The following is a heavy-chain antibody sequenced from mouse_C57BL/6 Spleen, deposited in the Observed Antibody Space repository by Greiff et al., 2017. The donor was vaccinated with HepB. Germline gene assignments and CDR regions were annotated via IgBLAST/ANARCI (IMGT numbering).Heavy chain of an antibody. CDR2: IDPENGDT. CDR1: GFNIKDDY. V-gene: IGHV14-4*01. D-gene: IGHD1-1*01. J-gene: IGHJ2*01. CDR3: ILTTVVACYFDV. Sequence: VQLQQSGAELVRPGASVKMSCTASGFNIKDDYMHWVKQRPEQGLEWIGWIDPENGDTEYASKFQGKATLTADTSSNTAYLQLSSLTSEDTAVYYCILTTVVACYFDVWGTGTTLTVSS.